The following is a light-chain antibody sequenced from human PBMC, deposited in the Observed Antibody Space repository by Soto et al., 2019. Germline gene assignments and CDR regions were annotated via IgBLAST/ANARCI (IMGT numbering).Light chain of an antibody. V-gene: IGLV1-40*01. Sequence: QSVLTQPPSVSGAPGQRVTISCTGSSSNIGAGYDVHWYQQLPGTASKLLIYGNSNRPSGVPDRFSGSKSGTSASLAITGLQDEDEADYYCQSYDSSLSGYVFGTGNKVTV. J-gene: IGLJ1*01. CDR1: SSNIGAGYD. CDR3: QSYDSSLSGYV. CDR2: GNS.